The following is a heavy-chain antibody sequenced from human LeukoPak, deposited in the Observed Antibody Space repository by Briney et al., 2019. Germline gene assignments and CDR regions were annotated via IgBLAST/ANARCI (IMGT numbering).Heavy chain of an antibody. D-gene: IGHD3-3*01. Sequence: SETLSLTCTVSGGSISSYYWSWIRQPPGKGLEWIGYIYYSGSTNYNPSLKSRVTISVDTSKNQFSLKLSSVTAADTAVYYCARVRERITTFGVAHDAFDIWGQGTMVTVSS. CDR3: ARVRERITTFGVAHDAFDI. J-gene: IGHJ3*02. V-gene: IGHV4-59*01. CDR1: GGSISSYY. CDR2: IYYSGST.